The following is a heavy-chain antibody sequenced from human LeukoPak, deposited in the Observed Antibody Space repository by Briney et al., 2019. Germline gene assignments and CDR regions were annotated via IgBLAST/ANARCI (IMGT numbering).Heavy chain of an antibody. CDR1: GFTVSSNY. D-gene: IGHD3-22*01. V-gene: IGHV3-66*02. J-gene: IGHJ3*02. CDR3: ARSSGYSYFYAFDI. Sequence: GGSLRLSCAASGFTVSSNYMSWVRQAPGKGLEWVSVIYSGGSTYYADSVKGRFTISRDNSKNTLYLQMNSLRAEDTAVYYCARSSGYSYFYAFDIWGQGTMVTVSS. CDR2: IYSGGST.